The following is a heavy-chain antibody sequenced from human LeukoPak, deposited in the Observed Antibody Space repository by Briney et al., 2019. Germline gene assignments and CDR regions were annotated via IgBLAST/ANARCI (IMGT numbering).Heavy chain of an antibody. CDR3: ARVPVWRAVRYYYYYMDV. CDR2: INHSGST. CDR1: GGSFSGYY. Sequence: AETLSLTCAVYGGSFSGYYCSWIRQPPGKGLEWIGEINHSGSTNYNPSLKSRVTISVDTSKNQFSLKLSSVTAADTAVYYCARVPVWRAVRYYYYYMDVWGKGTTVTVSS. J-gene: IGHJ6*03. D-gene: IGHD3-16*01. V-gene: IGHV4-34*01.